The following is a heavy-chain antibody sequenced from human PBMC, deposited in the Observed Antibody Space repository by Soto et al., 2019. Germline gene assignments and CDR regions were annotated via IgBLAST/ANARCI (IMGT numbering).Heavy chain of an antibody. CDR1: GDSISGNY. Sequence: QVQLQESGPGLVKSSETLSLTCTVSGDSISGNYWNWIRQPAGKGLEWIGRIYNSGSAKYNPSLKSRVTISVDTSKNHFSLKLTSMTAADTAVYFCAREKQFDGDYYYVMDVWGQGTTVTVSS. V-gene: IGHV4-4*07. D-gene: IGHD4-17*01. J-gene: IGHJ6*02. CDR3: AREKQFDGDYYYVMDV. CDR2: IYNSGSA.